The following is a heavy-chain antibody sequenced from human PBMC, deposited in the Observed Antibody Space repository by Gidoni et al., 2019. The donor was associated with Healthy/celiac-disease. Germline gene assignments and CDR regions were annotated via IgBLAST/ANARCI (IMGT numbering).Heavy chain of an antibody. D-gene: IGHD1-1*01. CDR1: GGSFSGYY. CDR2: INHSGST. J-gene: IGHJ4*02. CDR3: ARSTYNWKGGGLGY. Sequence: QVQLQQWGAGLLKPSETLSLTCAVYGGSFSGYYWSWIRQPPGKGLEWIGEINHSGSTNYNPSLKSRVTISVDTSKNQFSLKLSSVTAADTAVYYCARSTYNWKGGGLGYWGQGTLVTVSS. V-gene: IGHV4-34*01.